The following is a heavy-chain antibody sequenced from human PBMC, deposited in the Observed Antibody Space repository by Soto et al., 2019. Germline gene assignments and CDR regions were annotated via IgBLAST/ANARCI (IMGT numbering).Heavy chain of an antibody. CDR2: ISAYNGNT. CDR1: GYTFTSYG. J-gene: IGHJ4*02. V-gene: IGHV1-18*01. CDR3: ARDPGPRQNLGTGIDY. Sequence: ASVKVSCKASGYTFTSYGISWVRQAPGQGLEWMGWISAYNGNTNYAQKLQGRVTMTTDTSTSTAYMELRSLRSDDTVVYYCARDPGPRQNLGTGIDYWGQGTLVTVSS. D-gene: IGHD3-16*01.